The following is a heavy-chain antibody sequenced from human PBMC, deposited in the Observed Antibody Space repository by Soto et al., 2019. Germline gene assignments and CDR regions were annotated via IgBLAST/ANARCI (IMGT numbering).Heavy chain of an antibody. V-gene: IGHV3-66*01. CDR1: GFTVSTDW. CDR3: VRENYYYGMDV. CDR2: IRSGGNT. J-gene: IGHJ6*02. Sequence: EVQLVDSGGGLVQPGGSLRLSCAASGFTVSTDWMYWVRQAPGKGLEWVSVIRSGGNTYYADSVEGRFTISRDNSKNTVYLQMNSRRAEDTAVYYCVRENYYYGMDVWGQGTTVTVSS.